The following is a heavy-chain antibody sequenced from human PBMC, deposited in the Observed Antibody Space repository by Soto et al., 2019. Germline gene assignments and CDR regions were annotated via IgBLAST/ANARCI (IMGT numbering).Heavy chain of an antibody. V-gene: IGHV3-15*01. D-gene: IGHD3-10*01. CDR2: IKSKTDGGTT. CDR3: TTAAGGDRDYYFDY. J-gene: IGHJ4*02. Sequence: GESLKISCAASGFTFSNAWMSWVRQAPGKGLEWVGRIKSKTDGGTTDYAAPVKGRFTISRDDSKNTLYLQMNSLKTEDTAVYYCTTAAGGDRDYYFDYWGQGTLVTVSS. CDR1: GFTFSNAW.